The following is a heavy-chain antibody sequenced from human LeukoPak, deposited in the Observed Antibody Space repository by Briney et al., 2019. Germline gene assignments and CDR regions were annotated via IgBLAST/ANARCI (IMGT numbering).Heavy chain of an antibody. CDR2: INHSGST. J-gene: IGHJ4*02. CDR1: GGSFSGYY. V-gene: IGHV4-34*01. CDR3: ARGSHIHPLYFDY. Sequence: SETLSLTCAVYGGSFSGYYWSWIRQPPGKGLEWIGEINHSGSTNYNPSLKSRVTISVDTSKNQFSLKLSSVTAADTAVYYCARGSHIHPLYFDYWGQGTLVTVSS.